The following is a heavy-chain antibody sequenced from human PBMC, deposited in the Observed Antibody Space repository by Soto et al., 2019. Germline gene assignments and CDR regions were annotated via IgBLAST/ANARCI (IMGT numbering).Heavy chain of an antibody. Sequence: ASVKVSCKASGYTFTSYGISWVRQAPGQGLEWMGWISAYNGNTNYAQKLQGRVTMTTDTSTSTAYMELRSLRSDDTAVYYCARDQTHYYDSSGYYYRDYWGQGTLVTVSS. D-gene: IGHD3-22*01. CDR2: ISAYNGNT. CDR3: ARDQTHYYDSSGYYYRDY. CDR1: GYTFTSYG. J-gene: IGHJ4*02. V-gene: IGHV1-18*01.